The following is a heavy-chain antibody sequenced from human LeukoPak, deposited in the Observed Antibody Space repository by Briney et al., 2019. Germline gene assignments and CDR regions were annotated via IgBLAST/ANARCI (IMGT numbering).Heavy chain of an antibody. J-gene: IGHJ4*02. CDR2: IKPDGSVG. Sequence: PGGSLRLSCAASGFTFSSYWMTWVRQAPGKGLEWVANIKPDGSVGYYVDSVRGRFLISRDNAGNSLYLQMNSLRVEDTAVYYCTRNLVAAAGDHWGQGTLLIVSS. V-gene: IGHV3-7*01. CDR3: TRNLVAAAGDH. CDR1: GFTFSSYW. D-gene: IGHD6-13*01.